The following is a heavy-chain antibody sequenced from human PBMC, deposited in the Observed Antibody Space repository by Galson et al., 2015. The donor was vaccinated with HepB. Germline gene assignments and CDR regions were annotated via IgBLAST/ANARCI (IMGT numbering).Heavy chain of an antibody. CDR3: AREREIGTRYAWFDP. CDR2: TYYRSKWYN. Sequence: CAISGDSVSSNSAAWNWIRQSPSRGLEWPGRTYYRSKWYNDYAVSVKSRIIINPDTSKNQFSLQLNSVTPEDTAVYYCAREREIGTRYAWFDPWGQGTLVTVSS. D-gene: IGHD1-7*01. V-gene: IGHV6-1*01. CDR1: GDSVSSNSAA. J-gene: IGHJ5*02.